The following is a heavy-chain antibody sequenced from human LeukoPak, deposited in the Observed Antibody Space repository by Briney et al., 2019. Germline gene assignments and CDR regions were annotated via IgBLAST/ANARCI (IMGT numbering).Heavy chain of an antibody. CDR1: GFTFSSYA. Sequence: PGGSLRLSCAASGFTFSSYAMSWVRQAPGKGLEWVSDISGSGGSTNYADSVKGRFTISRDNSKKTLFLQMNSLRAEDTVVYYCATPTVTYNYYYYMDVWGKGTTVTVSS. J-gene: IGHJ6*03. CDR2: ISGSGGST. CDR3: ATPTVTYNYYYYMDV. V-gene: IGHV3-23*01. D-gene: IGHD4-17*01.